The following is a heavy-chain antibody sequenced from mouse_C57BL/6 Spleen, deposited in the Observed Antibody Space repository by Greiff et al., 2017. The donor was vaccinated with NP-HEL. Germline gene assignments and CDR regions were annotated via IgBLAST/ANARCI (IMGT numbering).Heavy chain of an antibody. D-gene: IGHD2-4*01. Sequence: QVHVKQPGAELVKPGASVKLSCKASGYTFTSYWMHWVKQRPGQGLEWIGMIHPNSGSTNYNEKFKSKATLTVDKSSSTAYMQLSSLTSEDSAVYYCAREGYDYDGYYAMDDWGQGTSVTVSS. CDR1: GYTFTSYW. J-gene: IGHJ4*01. CDR2: IHPNSGST. CDR3: AREGYDYDGYYAMDD. V-gene: IGHV1-64*01.